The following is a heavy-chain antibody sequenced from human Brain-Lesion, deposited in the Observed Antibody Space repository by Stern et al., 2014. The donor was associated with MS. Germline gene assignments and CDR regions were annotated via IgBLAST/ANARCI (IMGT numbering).Heavy chain of an antibody. CDR1: GFTFSNYW. CDR3: SKGERWFDS. J-gene: IGHJ5*01. CDR2: FKNDGKET. Sequence: VQLGESGGGLVQPGGSLRLSCAASGFTFSNYWMHWVRQAPGKGLAFVSRFKNDGKETSLPDSVKGRFTMSPNNAKNQLYLQMNSLRGEDTAIYYCSKGERWFDSWGQGTLVTVSS. V-gene: IGHV3-74*02. D-gene: IGHD3-10*01.